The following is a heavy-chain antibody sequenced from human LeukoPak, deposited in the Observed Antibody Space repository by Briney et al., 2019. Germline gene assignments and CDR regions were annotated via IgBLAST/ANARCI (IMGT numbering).Heavy chain of an antibody. D-gene: IGHD3-9*01. J-gene: IGHJ4*02. CDR1: GFTFGDYA. CDR2: IRSKAYGGTT. V-gene: IGHV3-49*03. Sequence: GGSLRLSCTASGFTFGDYAMSWFRQAPGKGLEWVGFIRSKAYGGTTEYAASVKGRFTISGDDSKSIAYLQMNSLKTEDTAVYYCTRDYDILTGYYGFDYWGQGTLVTVSS. CDR3: TRDYDILTGYYGFDY.